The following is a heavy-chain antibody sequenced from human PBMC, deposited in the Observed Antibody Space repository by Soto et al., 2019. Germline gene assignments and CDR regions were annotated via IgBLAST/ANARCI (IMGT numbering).Heavy chain of an antibody. D-gene: IGHD2-2*01. V-gene: IGHV3-30-3*01. CDR1: GFTFSSYA. CDR3: ARNPEGNAPEYYFDY. J-gene: IGHJ4*02. Sequence: VGSLRLSCAASGFTFSSYAMHWVRQAPGKGLEWVAVISYDGSNKYYADSVKGRFTISRDNSKNTLYLQMNSLRAEDTAVYYCARNPEGNAPEYYFDYWGQGTLVTVSS. CDR2: ISYDGSNK.